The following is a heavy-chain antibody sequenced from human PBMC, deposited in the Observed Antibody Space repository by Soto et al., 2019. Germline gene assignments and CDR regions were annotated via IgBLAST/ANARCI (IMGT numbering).Heavy chain of an antibody. D-gene: IGHD3-3*01. CDR2: IIPIFGTP. CDR3: AGGVWRGYSEYYYGMDV. CDR1: GGTFISYS. Sequence: GASVKVSCKVFGGTFISYSFSWVRQAPGQGPEWMGGIIPIFGTPNYAQNFQGRATITADGSTSTAYMELSSLRSGDTAVCYCAGGVWRGYSEYYYGMDVWGQGTTVTVSS. J-gene: IGHJ6*02. V-gene: IGHV1-69*13.